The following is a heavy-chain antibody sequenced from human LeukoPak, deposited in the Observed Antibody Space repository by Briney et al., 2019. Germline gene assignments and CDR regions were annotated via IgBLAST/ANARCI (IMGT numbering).Heavy chain of an antibody. CDR3: AKLESPYNYYGMDV. D-gene: IGHD3-3*01. CDR2: ISGSGGST. CDR1: GFTFSSYA. J-gene: IGHJ6*02. Sequence: GGSLRLSCAASGFTFSSYAMSWVRQAPGKGLEWVSAISGSGGSTYYADSVKGRFTISRDKSKNTLYLQMNSLRVEDTAVYYCAKLESPYNYYGMDVWGQGTTVTVS. V-gene: IGHV3-23*01.